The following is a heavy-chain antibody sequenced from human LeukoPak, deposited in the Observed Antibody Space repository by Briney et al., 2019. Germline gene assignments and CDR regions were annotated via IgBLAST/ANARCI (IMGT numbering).Heavy chain of an antibody. Sequence: GGSLRLSCAASGFTFSSYGMHWVRQAPGKGLEWVAVISYDGSNKYYADSVKGRFTISRDNSKNTLYLQMNSLRAEDTAVYYCAKAPTRSSRYRVVGEIEYYFDYWGQGTLVTVSS. CDR2: ISYDGSNK. CDR3: AKAPTRSSRYRVVGEIEYYFDY. V-gene: IGHV3-30*18. CDR1: GFTFSSYG. J-gene: IGHJ4*02. D-gene: IGHD6-13*01.